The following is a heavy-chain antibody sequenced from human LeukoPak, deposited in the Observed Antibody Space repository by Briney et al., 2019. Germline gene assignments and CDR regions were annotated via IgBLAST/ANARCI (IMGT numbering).Heavy chain of an antibody. Sequence: GGSLRLSCAASGFTFTSYWMTWVRQAPGKGLEWVANIKQDGSEKYYVDSVKGRFTISRDNAENSLYLQMNSLRDEDTAVYYCARDPYSGGYGAYYYYYMDVWGKGTTVTVSS. CDR2: IKQDGSEK. V-gene: IGHV3-7*01. CDR3: ARDPYSGGYGAYYYYYMDV. CDR1: GFTFTSYW. D-gene: IGHD6-19*01. J-gene: IGHJ6*03.